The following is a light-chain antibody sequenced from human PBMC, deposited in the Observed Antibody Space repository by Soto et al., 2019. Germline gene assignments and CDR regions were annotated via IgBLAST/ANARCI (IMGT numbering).Light chain of an antibody. J-gene: IGKJ1*01. CDR3: QQYYSYPRT. CDR1: QGISSY. Sequence: AIRMTQSPSSLSASTGDRVTITCRASQGISSYLAWYQQKPGKAPKLLIYAASTLQSGVPSRFSGSGSGTDFTLPISCLQSEDFATYYCQQYYSYPRTFGQGTKVDIK. CDR2: AAS. V-gene: IGKV1-8*01.